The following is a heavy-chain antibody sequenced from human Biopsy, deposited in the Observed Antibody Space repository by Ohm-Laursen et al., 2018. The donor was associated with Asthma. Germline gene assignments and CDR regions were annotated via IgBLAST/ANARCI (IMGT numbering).Heavy chain of an antibody. CDR2: IMTVFGTT. CDR1: GGTFSNFT. Sequence: SSVKVSCKAPGGTFSNFTISWVRQAPGQGLEWLGGIMTVFGTTNYAQKFQGRVTITADESTSTAYMEVTSLRSEDTAIYYCARCQVGYSSGWSLLLKKIYYSGMDVWGQGTAVTVSS. D-gene: IGHD6-19*01. V-gene: IGHV1-69*01. CDR3: ARCQVGYSSGWSLLLKKIYYSGMDV. J-gene: IGHJ6*02.